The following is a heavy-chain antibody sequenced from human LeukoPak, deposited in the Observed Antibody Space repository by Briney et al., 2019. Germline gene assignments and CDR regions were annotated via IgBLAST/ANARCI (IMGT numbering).Heavy chain of an antibody. CDR3: LRGGGRSYCDY. V-gene: IGHV1-2*02. J-gene: IGHJ4*02. CDR2: MNPNSGDT. D-gene: IGHD2-15*01. CDR1: GYTFTAYN. Sequence: ASVKVSCKPSGYTFTAYNIHWVRQAPGQGLEWMGWMNPNSGDTNYAQNFQGRVTMTRDTSISTPYMELSSLRSDDTAVYFCLRGGGRSYCDYWGQGTPVTVSS.